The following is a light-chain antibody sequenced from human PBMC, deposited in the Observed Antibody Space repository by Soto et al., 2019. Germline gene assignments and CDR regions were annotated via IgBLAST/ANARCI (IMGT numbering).Light chain of an antibody. CDR1: QTINNY. V-gene: IGKV1-39*01. CDR3: QQSYSNPPTT. CDR2: AAS. J-gene: IGKJ4*01. Sequence: DIQMTQTPSSLSASVGDRVTITCRANQTINNYLNWYQQKPGKAPKLLIYAASTLQSGVPSRFSGTVSGTDFTLTISGLQPEDFATCYCQQSYSNPPTTFGGGTKVDVK.